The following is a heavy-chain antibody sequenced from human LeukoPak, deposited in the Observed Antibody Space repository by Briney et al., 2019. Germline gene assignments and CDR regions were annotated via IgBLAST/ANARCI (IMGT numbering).Heavy chain of an antibody. J-gene: IGHJ5*02. Sequence: GGSLRLSCAASGFTFSSYEMNWVRQAPGKGLEWVSYISSSGSTIEYADSVKGRFTISRDNAKNTLFLQMNSLRVEDTAVYYCARGGHRWFGEIPMRGWFDPWGQGTLVTVSS. CDR3: ARGGHRWFGEIPMRGWFDP. CDR1: GFTFSSYE. V-gene: IGHV3-48*03. D-gene: IGHD3-10*01. CDR2: ISSSGSTI.